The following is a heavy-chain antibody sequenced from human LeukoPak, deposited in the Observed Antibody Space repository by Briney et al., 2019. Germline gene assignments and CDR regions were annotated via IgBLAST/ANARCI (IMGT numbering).Heavy chain of an antibody. CDR1: GGSISSSSYY. CDR2: IYYSGST. V-gene: IGHV4-39*01. CDR3: VRYSSSSGRFDP. D-gene: IGHD6-6*01. Sequence: SETLSLTCTVSGGSISSSSYYWGWIRQPPGKGLEWIGNIYYSGSTSYNPSLKSRVTISVDTSKNQFSLKLSSVTATDTAVYYCVRYSSSSGRFDPWGQGTLVTVFS. J-gene: IGHJ5*02.